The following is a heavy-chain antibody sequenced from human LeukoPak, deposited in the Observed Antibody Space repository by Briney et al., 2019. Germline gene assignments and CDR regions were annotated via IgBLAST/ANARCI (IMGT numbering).Heavy chain of an antibody. D-gene: IGHD4-11*01. J-gene: IGHJ4*02. CDR2: FDPEDGET. Sequence: ASVKVSCKVSGYTHTELSMHWVRQAPGKGLEWMGGFDPEDGETIYAQKFQGRVTMTEDTSTDTAYMELSSLRSEDTAVYYCATYSNYGSYFDYWGQGTLVTVSS. CDR1: GYTHTELS. V-gene: IGHV1-24*01. CDR3: ATYSNYGSYFDY.